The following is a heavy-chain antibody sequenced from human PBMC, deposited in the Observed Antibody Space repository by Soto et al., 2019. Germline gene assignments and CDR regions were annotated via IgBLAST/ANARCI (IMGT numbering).Heavy chain of an antibody. J-gene: IGHJ6*02. CDR1: GGTFSSYA. V-gene: IGHV1-69*13. CDR2: IIPIFGTA. D-gene: IGHD3-10*01. CDR3: ASQGEGAITMVRGAKPFRYYYYGMDV. Sequence: ASVKVSCKASGGTFSSYAISWVRQAPGQGLEWMGGIIPIFGTANYAQKFQGRVSITADESTSTAYMELSSLRSEDTAVYYCASQGEGAITMVRGAKPFRYYYYGMDVWGQGTTVTVSS.